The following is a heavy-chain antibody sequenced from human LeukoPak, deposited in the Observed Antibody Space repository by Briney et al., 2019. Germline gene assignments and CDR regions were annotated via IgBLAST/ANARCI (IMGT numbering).Heavy chain of an antibody. J-gene: IGHJ4*02. CDR3: AGLVGRYSSGLYYYYFDY. D-gene: IGHD3-22*01. Sequence: SGTLSLTCTVSGDSINSLDLWSWVRQPPGKGLEWIGEMYLSGTTHSNPSVKSRATISIDKSKNQFFLNLSSVTAADTAVYYCAGLVGRYSSGLYYYYFDYWGQGTLVTVSS. CDR1: GDSINSLDL. V-gene: IGHV4-4*02. CDR2: MYLSGTT.